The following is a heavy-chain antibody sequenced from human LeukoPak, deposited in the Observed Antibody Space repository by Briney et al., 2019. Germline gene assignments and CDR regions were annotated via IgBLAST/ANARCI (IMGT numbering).Heavy chain of an antibody. CDR1: GFTFDDYA. J-gene: IGHJ4*02. V-gene: IGHV3-9*01. Sequence: GGSLRLSCAASGFTFDDYAMHWVRQAPGKGLEWVSGISWNSGSIGYADSVKGRFTISRDNAKNSLYLQMNSLRAEDTALYYCARDLPFDYWGQGTLVTVSS. CDR3: ARDLPFDY. CDR2: ISWNSGSI.